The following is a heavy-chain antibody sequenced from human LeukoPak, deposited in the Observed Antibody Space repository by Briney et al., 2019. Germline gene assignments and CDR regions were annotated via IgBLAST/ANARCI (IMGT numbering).Heavy chain of an antibody. Sequence: GGSLRLSCAASGLTFSSYAMSWVRQAPGKGLEWVSAISGSGGSTYYADSVKGRFTISRDNSKNTLYLQMNSLRAEDTAVYYCAKDLPGSRYYYYGMDVWGQGTTVTVSS. CDR2: ISGSGGST. V-gene: IGHV3-23*01. CDR3: AKDLPGSRYYYYGMDV. D-gene: IGHD6-13*01. J-gene: IGHJ6*02. CDR1: GLTFSSYA.